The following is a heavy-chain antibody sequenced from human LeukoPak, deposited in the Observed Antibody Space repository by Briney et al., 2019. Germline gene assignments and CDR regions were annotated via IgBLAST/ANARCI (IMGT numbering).Heavy chain of an antibody. CDR2: IYYSGST. Sequence: PSETLSLTCTVSGGSISSYYWSWIRQPPGKGLEWIGYIYYSGSTNYNPSLKSRVTISVDTSKNQFSLKLSSVTAADTAVYYCARILKEGNQRGFDYWGQGTLVTVSS. CDR3: ARILKEGNQRGFDY. J-gene: IGHJ4*02. CDR1: GGSISSYY. D-gene: IGHD2-8*01. V-gene: IGHV4-59*01.